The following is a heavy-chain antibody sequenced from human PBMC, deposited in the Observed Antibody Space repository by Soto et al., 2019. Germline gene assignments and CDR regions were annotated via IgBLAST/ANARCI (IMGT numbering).Heavy chain of an antibody. CDR3: WKGRGGSVSLPLRVDF. CDR2: ISGGGDTT. Sequence: EVQLLESGGGLVQPGGYLRLSCVASGFTFNNYAMTWVRQAPGKGLEWVSAISGGGDTTSYADSVKARFTVSRDGSKITLYLLMSSLRAEDTALYYCWKGRGGSVSLPLRVDFWGQGNMVTVSS. CDR1: GFTFNNYA. V-gene: IGHV3-23*01. J-gene: IGHJ4*02. D-gene: IGHD3-10*01.